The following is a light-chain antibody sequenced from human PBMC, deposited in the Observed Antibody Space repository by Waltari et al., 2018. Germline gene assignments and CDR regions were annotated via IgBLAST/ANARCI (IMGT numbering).Light chain of an antibody. J-gene: IGLJ3*02. CDR1: SSAIGKYNL. Sequence: GTSSAIGKYNLVFWYQQHPGKAPTLIIYDVNKRPSGVSNRFSGSKSGNTAFLTISGLQTADEADYYCCSYVGSAISVFGGGTKLTVL. CDR3: CSYVGSAISV. CDR2: DVN. V-gene: IGLV2-23*02.